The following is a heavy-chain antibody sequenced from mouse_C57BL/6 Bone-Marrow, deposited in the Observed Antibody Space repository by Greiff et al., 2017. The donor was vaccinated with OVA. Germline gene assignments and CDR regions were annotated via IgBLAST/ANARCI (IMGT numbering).Heavy chain of an antibody. Sequence: EVKLQESGGGLVQPGGSLKLSCAASGFTFSDYGMHWVRQAPEKGLEWVAYISSGSSTIYYADKVKGRFTISRDNAKNTLFLQMTSLRSEDTAMYYCARRYGSSRPWFAYWGQGTLVTVSA. CDR1: GFTFSDYG. D-gene: IGHD1-1*01. V-gene: IGHV5-17*01. CDR3: ARRYGSSRPWFAY. J-gene: IGHJ3*01. CDR2: ISSGSSTI.